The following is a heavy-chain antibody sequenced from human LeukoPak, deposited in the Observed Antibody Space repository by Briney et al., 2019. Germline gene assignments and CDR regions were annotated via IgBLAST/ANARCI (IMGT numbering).Heavy chain of an antibody. CDR2: ITWVGGST. Sequence: GGSLTLSCVASGFTLDDCTMHWVSHAPEKGRERDSPITWVGGSTYYGDSMTGRLTISRDNSKNSLYLQMNSLRVEDSALYYCARWNAGLAYYFDYWGQGTLVTVSS. CDR3: ARWNAGLAYYFDY. CDR1: GFTLDDCT. J-gene: IGHJ4*02. D-gene: IGHD6-19*01. V-gene: IGHV3-43*01.